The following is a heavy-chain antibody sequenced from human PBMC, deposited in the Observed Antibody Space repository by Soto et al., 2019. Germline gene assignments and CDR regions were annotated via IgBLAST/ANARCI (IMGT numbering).Heavy chain of an antibody. D-gene: IGHD3-10*01. CDR2: INAGNGNT. Sequence: ASVKVSCKASGYTFTSYAMHWVRQAPGQRLEWMGWINAGNGNTKYSQKFQGRVTITRDTSASTAYMELSSLRSEDTAVYYCARDLFLGSYYKPHDAFDIWGQGTMVTVSS. CDR3: ARDLFLGSYYKPHDAFDI. J-gene: IGHJ3*02. CDR1: GYTFTSYA. V-gene: IGHV1-3*01.